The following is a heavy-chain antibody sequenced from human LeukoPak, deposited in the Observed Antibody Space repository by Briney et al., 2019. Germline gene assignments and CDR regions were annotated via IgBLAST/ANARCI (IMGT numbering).Heavy chain of an antibody. CDR3: ARVAYYYDSSGYLTLDYFDY. D-gene: IGHD3-22*01. V-gene: IGHV3-23*01. J-gene: IGHJ4*02. CDR1: GFTFSKFG. CDR2: ISPSRAST. Sequence: GGSLRLSCAASGFTFSKFGMSWVRQAPGKGLEWVSAISPSRASTYYADSVKGRSTISRDDSRNMLYLQLNSLGADDTAVYYCARVAYYYDSSGYLTLDYFDYWGQGTLVTVSS.